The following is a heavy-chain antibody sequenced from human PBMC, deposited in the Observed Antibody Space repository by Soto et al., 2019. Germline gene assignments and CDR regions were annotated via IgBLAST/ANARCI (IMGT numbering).Heavy chain of an antibody. Sequence: ASVKVSCKASGYTFTGYYMHWVRQAPGQGLEWMGWINPNSGGTNYAQKFQGWVTMTRDTSISTAYMELSRLRSDDTAVYYCARGDVFRYFVWKLGSSNAFDIWGQGTMVTVSS. J-gene: IGHJ3*02. CDR3: ARGDVFRYFVWKLGSSNAFDI. V-gene: IGHV1-2*04. D-gene: IGHD3-9*01. CDR2: INPNSGGT. CDR1: GYTFTGYY.